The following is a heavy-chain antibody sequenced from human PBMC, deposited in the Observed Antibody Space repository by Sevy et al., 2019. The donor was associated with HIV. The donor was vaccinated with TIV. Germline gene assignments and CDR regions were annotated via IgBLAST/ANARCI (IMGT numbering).Heavy chain of an antibody. V-gene: IGHV3-23*01. D-gene: IGHD2-8*01. Sequence: WGSLRLSCAASGFDFSIYSMSWVRQAPGKGLEWVSTLSFGCGKINYADSVKGRFTTSRDNSKSSVYLQMNNMRVEDTAVYYCAREGCTKPHDYWGQGTLVTVSS. CDR3: AREGCTKPHDY. CDR1: GFDFSIYS. CDR2: LSFGCGKI. J-gene: IGHJ4*02.